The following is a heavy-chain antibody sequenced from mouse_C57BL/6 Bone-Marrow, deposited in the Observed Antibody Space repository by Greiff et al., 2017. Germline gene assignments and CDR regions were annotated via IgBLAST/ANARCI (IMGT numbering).Heavy chain of an antibody. D-gene: IGHD2-2*01. Sequence: EVKLMESGGGLVQPGGSLKLSCAASGFTFSDYYMYWVRQTPEKRLEWVAYISNGGGSTYYPDTVKGRFTISRDNAKNTLYLQMSRLKSEDTAMYYCAIYYGYGWFAYWGQGTLVTVSA. J-gene: IGHJ3*01. CDR1: GFTFSDYY. CDR3: AIYYGYGWFAY. CDR2: ISNGGGST. V-gene: IGHV5-12*01.